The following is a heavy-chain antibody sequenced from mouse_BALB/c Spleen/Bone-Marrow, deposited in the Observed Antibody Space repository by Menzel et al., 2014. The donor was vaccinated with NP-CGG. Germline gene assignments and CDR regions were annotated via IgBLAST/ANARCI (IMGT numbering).Heavy chain of an antibody. CDR2: IYPGNVNT. CDR1: GYTFTSYY. J-gene: IGHJ2*01. V-gene: IGHV1S56*01. D-gene: IGHD3-1*01. CDR3: ARDGEIRGYFDY. Sequence: VKLMESGPELVKPGASVRISCKASGYTFTSYYIHWVKQRPGQGLEWIGWIYPGNVNTKYNERFKGKATLTADKSSSTAYMHLSSLTSEDSAVYFCARDGEIRGYFDYCGQGTTLTVSS.